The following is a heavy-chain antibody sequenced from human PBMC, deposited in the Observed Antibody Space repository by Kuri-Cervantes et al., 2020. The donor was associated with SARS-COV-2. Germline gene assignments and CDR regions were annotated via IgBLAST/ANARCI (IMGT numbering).Heavy chain of an antibody. Sequence: GSLRLSCTVSGGSTSSSYWNWIRQPAGKGLEWIGHIDTSGSTIYNPSLKSRVTMSVDTSKNQFSLKLSSVTAADTAVYYCAILGYCSSTSCAPDAFDIWGQGTMVTVSS. CDR2: IDTSGST. J-gene: IGHJ3*02. V-gene: IGHV4-4*07. CDR3: AILGYCSSTSCAPDAFDI. CDR1: GGSTSSSY. D-gene: IGHD2-2*01.